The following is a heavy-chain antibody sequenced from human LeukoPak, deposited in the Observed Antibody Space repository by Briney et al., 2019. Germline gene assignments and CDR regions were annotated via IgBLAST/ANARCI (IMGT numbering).Heavy chain of an antibody. CDR3: AIPYCSGGSCYSAFDP. Sequence: SETLSLTCAVYGGSFSGYYWSWIRQPPGKGLEWIGEINHSGSTNYNPSLTSRGTISVDTSKNQFSLKLSSVTAADTAVYYCAIPYCSGGSCYSAFDPGGQGTLVTVYS. CDR1: GGSFSGYY. V-gene: IGHV4-34*01. CDR2: INHSGST. D-gene: IGHD2-15*01. J-gene: IGHJ5*02.